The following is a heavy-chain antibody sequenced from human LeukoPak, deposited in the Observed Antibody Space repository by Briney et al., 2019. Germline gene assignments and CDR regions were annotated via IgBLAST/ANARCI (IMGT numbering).Heavy chain of an antibody. CDR1: GGSISSYY. J-gene: IGHJ4*02. V-gene: IGHV4-34*01. CDR2: INHSGST. Sequence: SETLSLTCTVSGGSISSYYWSWIRQPPGKGLEWIGEINHSGSTNYNPSLKSRVTISVDTSKNQFSLKLSSAAAADTAVYYCASSPLEWLPIPDYWGQGTLVTVSS. D-gene: IGHD3-3*01. CDR3: ASSPLEWLPIPDY.